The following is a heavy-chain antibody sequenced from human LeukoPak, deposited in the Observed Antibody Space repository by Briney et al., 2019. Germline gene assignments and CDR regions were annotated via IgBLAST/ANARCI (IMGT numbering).Heavy chain of an antibody. Sequence: PSETLSLTCTVSGGSISSSSYYWGWLRQPPGKGLEWIGSIYYSGSTYYNPSLKSRVTISADTSKNQFSLKLSSVTAADTAVYYCAIQDTAMDPTSGLWIKSFDYWGQGTLVTVSS. CDR1: GGSISSSSYY. J-gene: IGHJ4*02. D-gene: IGHD5-18*01. CDR2: IYYSGST. CDR3: AIQDTAMDPTSGLWIKSFDY. V-gene: IGHV4-39*01.